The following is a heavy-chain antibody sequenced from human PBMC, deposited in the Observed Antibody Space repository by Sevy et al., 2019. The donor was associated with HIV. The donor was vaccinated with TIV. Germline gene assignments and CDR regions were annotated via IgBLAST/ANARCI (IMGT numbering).Heavy chain of an antibody. CDR3: ARGDFWSGYHATEGAINY. V-gene: IGHV3-30-3*01. CDR1: GFTFSSFA. D-gene: IGHD3-3*01. CDR2: ISYDGNTK. J-gene: IGHJ4*02. Sequence: GGSLRLSCAVSGFTFSSFAMHWVRQAPGKGLEWVAVISYDGNTKSYADSVKGRFTISRDISENTLYLQMNYLRADDPAVYFCARGDFWSGYHATEGAINYWGQGTLVTVSS.